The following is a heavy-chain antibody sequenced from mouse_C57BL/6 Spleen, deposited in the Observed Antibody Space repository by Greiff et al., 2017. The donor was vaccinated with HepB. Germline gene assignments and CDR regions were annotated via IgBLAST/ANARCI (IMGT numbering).Heavy chain of an antibody. CDR1: GYTFTSYW. CDR2: INPSNGGT. Sequence: QVQLQQPGTELVKPGASVKLSCKASGYTFTSYWMHWVKQRPGQGLEWIGNINPSNGGTNYNEKFKSKATLTVDKSSSTAYMQLSSLTSEDSAVYYCARWRLRRGDYYAMDYWGQGTSVTVSS. V-gene: IGHV1-53*01. D-gene: IGHD2-4*01. CDR3: ARWRLRRGDYYAMDY. J-gene: IGHJ4*01.